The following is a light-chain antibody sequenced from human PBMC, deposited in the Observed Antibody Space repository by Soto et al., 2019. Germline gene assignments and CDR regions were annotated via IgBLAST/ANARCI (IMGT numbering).Light chain of an antibody. Sequence: DIQMIQSPSSLSASVGDGVTITCRASQSISSYLNWYQQKPGKAPKLLIYAASSLQSGVPSRFSGSGSGTDFTLTISSLQPEDFATYYCQQSYSTPWTFGQGTKVEIK. CDR3: QQSYSTPWT. CDR2: AAS. J-gene: IGKJ1*01. CDR1: QSISSY. V-gene: IGKV1-39*01.